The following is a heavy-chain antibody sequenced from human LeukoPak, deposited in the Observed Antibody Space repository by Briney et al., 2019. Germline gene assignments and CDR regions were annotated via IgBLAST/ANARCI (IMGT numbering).Heavy chain of an antibody. J-gene: IGHJ4*02. CDR1: GGSISSYY. CDR2: IYTSGST. D-gene: IGHD2-2*01. V-gene: IGHV4-4*07. Sequence: SETLSLTCTVSGGSISSYYWSWIRQPAGKGLEWIGRIYTSGSTNYNPSLKSRVTMSVDTSKNQFSLKLSSVTAADTAVYYCEREGYCSTTGGSRGMDFWGQGTLVTVSS. CDR3: EREGYCSTTGGSRGMDF.